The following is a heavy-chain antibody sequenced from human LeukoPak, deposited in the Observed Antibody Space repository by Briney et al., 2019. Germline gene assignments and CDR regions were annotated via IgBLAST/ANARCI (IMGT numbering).Heavy chain of an antibody. CDR3: ARNSDY. Sequence: GGSLRLSCAASGFTFSSYAMSWVRQAPGKGLEWVASIKQDGSDKYYVDSVKGRFTISRDNAKNSVYLQMHSLRAEDTAVYYCARNSDYWGQGTLVTVSS. V-gene: IGHV3-7*01. J-gene: IGHJ4*02. CDR2: IKQDGSDK. CDR1: GFTFSSYA.